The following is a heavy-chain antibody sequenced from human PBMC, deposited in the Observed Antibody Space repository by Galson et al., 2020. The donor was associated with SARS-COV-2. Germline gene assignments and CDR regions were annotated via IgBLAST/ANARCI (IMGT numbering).Heavy chain of an antibody. V-gene: IGHV3-30*04. CDR3: ARPEVPEFLYGDYAACFDY. Sequence: GESLKISCAASGFTFSSYAMHWVRQAPGKGLEWVAVISYDGTNKYYADSVKGRFTISRDNSKNTLYLQMNSLRAEDTAVYYCARPEVPEFLYGDYAACFDYWGQGTLVTVSS. D-gene: IGHD4-17*01. J-gene: IGHJ4*02. CDR1: GFTFSSYA. CDR2: ISYDGTNK.